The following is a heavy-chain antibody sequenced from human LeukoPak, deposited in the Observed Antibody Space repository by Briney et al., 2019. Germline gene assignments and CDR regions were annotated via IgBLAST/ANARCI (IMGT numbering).Heavy chain of an antibody. Sequence: GGSLRLSCAASGFTFSSYWMHWVRQAPGKGPVWVSRINSDGSSTSYADSVKGRFTISRDNAKNTLYLQMNSLRAEDTAVYYCAGGSPYGSSWTIDYWGQGTLVTVSS. J-gene: IGHJ4*02. CDR3: AGGSPYGSSWTIDY. V-gene: IGHV3-74*01. CDR1: GFTFSSYW. CDR2: INSDGSST. D-gene: IGHD6-13*01.